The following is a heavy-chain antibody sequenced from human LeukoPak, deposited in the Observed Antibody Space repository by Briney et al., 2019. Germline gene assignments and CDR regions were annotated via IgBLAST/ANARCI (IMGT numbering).Heavy chain of an antibody. CDR3: ARGRRIRFLEWSQNWFDP. V-gene: IGHV4-34*01. CDR2: INHSGST. J-gene: IGHJ5*02. Sequence: SKTLSLTCAVYGGSFSGYYWSWIRQPPGKGLEWIGEINHSGSTNYNPSLKSRVTISVDTSKNQFSLKLSSVTAADTAVYYCARGRRIRFLEWSQNWFDPWGQGTLVTVSS. D-gene: IGHD3-3*01. CDR1: GGSFSGYY.